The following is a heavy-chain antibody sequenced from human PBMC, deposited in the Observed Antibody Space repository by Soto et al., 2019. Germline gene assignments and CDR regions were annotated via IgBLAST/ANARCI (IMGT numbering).Heavy chain of an antibody. V-gene: IGHV1-18*01. CDR2: FNPANQNT. D-gene: IGHD2-21*02. Sequence: QAQLVQSGTEVKRPGASVKVSCKASGYTFSNYGVSWMRQAPGQGLEWVGWFNPANQNTNYEQKFQDRVSMTADTPTSTAYMELRGLRSDETAGYYCARVKFGDPFDFWGQGTLVTVSS. CDR1: GYTFSNYG. J-gene: IGHJ4*02. CDR3: ARVKFGDPFDF.